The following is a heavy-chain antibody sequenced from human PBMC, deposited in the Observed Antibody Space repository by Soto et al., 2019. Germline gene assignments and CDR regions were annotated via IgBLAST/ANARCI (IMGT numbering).Heavy chain of an antibody. CDR3: ARDAGMITIFGVVITQPPDAFDI. V-gene: IGHV1-69*13. J-gene: IGHJ3*02. CDR1: GGTFSSYA. D-gene: IGHD3-3*01. CDR2: IIPIFGTA. Sequence: GASVKVSCKASGGTFSSYAISWVRQAPGQGLEWMGGIIPIFGTANYAQKFQGRVTITADESTSTAYMELSSLRSEDTAVYYCARDAGMITIFGVVITQPPDAFDIWGQGTMVTVSS.